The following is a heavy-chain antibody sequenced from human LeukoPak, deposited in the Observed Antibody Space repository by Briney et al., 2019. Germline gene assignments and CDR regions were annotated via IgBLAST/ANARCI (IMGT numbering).Heavy chain of an antibody. Sequence: GGSLRLSCAASGFTFSSSWMHWVRQAPGKGLVWVSRINSDGSTTTYADSVKGRFTISRDNAKNTLYLQMNSLTAEDTAVYYCARVAYGSSWYVDYWGQGNLVTVSS. V-gene: IGHV3-74*01. J-gene: IGHJ4*02. D-gene: IGHD6-13*01. CDR3: ARVAYGSSWYVDY. CDR1: GFTFSSSW. CDR2: INSDGSTT.